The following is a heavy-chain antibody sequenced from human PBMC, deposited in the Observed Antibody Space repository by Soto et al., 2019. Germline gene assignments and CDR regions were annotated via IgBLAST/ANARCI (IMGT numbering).Heavy chain of an antibody. V-gene: IGHV3-33*01. CDR2: IWYDGSNK. Sequence: QVQLVESGGGVVQPGRSLRLSCAASGFTFSSYGMHWVRQAPGKGLEWVAVIWYDGSNKYYADSVKGRFTISRDNSKNTLYLQRNSLRAEDTAVYYCARDNWDAFDIWGQGTMVTVSS. J-gene: IGHJ3*02. CDR1: GFTFSSYG. D-gene: IGHD1-20*01. CDR3: ARDNWDAFDI.